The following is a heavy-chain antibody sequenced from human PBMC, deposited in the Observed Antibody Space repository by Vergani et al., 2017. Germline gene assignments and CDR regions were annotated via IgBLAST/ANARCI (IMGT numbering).Heavy chain of an antibody. Sequence: EVQLVPSGAEVKKPGASLKISCKGSGYSFTNYWIGWVRQMPGKGLEWMGIIYPGDSDTRYSPSFQGQVTISADKSISTAYLQWSSLKASDTAMYSCARHRPPWELLLGTGGYFDYWGQGTLVTVSS. CDR2: IYPGDSDT. J-gene: IGHJ4*02. D-gene: IGHD1-26*01. CDR1: GYSFTNYW. CDR3: ARHRPPWELLLGTGGYFDY. V-gene: IGHV5-51*01.